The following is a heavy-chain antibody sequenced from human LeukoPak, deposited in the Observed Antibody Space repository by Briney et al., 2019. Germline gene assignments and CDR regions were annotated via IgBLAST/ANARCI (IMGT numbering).Heavy chain of an antibody. J-gene: IGHJ2*01. CDR1: GYRLINHG. CDR2: IAADSGDLHGYT. D-gene: IGHD4-11*01. Sequence: ASVKVSCKASGYRLINHGISWVRQAPGQGLEWVGWIAADSGDLHGYTHYAEKLQGRVSMTTDTSTDTAYMDLRSLTSDDTAVYYCARGSSPYNWYFDLWGRGTLITVSS. CDR3: ARGSSPYNWYFDL. V-gene: IGHV1-18*01.